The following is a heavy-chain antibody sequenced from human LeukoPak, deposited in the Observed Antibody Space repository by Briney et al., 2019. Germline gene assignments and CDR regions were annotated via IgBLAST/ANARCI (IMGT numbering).Heavy chain of an antibody. Sequence: GGSLRLSCAGSGFIFSNAWMNWVRQAPGKGLEWVGRVKRKYDGGTTDYAAHAKRRFTISRDDSKNTVYLQMNSLKTEDTAIYYCNTGGYYFDYWGQETLVIVSS. CDR2: VKRKYDGGTT. CDR3: NTGGYYFDY. V-gene: IGHV3-15*01. J-gene: IGHJ4*02. CDR1: GFIFSNAW.